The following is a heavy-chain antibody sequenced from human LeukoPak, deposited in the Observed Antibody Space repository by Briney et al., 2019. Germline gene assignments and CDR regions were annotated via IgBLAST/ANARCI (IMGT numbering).Heavy chain of an antibody. CDR2: IKQDGSEK. Sequence: GGSLRLSCAASGFTFSSYWMSWVRQAPGKGLEWVANIKQDGSEKYYVDSVKGRFTISRDNAKNSLYLQMNSLRAEDTAVYYCARDGASGYYRYYFDYWGQGTLVTVSS. D-gene: IGHD3-22*01. CDR1: GFTFSSYW. V-gene: IGHV3-7*01. J-gene: IGHJ4*02. CDR3: ARDGASGYYRYYFDY.